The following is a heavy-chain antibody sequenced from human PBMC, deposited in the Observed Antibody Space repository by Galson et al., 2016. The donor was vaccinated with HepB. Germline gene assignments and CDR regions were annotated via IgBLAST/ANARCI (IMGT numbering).Heavy chain of an antibody. CDR3: VRSTDL. CDR2: IKDDGSDK. Sequence: SLRLSCAASGFTFSTYWMIWVRQAPGKGLECVAIIKDDGSDKYYADSVKGRFTISRDNAKNSLYLQMNSLRAEDTAMYYCVRSTDLWGQGTLVTVSS. V-gene: IGHV3-7*01. CDR1: GFTFSTYW. J-gene: IGHJ4*02.